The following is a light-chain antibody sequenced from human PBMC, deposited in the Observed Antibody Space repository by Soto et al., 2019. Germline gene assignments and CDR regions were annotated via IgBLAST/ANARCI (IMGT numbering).Light chain of an antibody. CDR3: QQYSAYWT. CDR1: QSVSSSY. Sequence: EIVLTQSPGTLSLSPVERATLSCRASQSVSSSYLAWYQQKPGQAPRLLIYGASSRATGIPDRFSGSGSGTEFTLTISSLQSDDFATYYCQQYSAYWTFGQGTKVDIK. CDR2: GAS. J-gene: IGKJ1*01. V-gene: IGKV3-20*01.